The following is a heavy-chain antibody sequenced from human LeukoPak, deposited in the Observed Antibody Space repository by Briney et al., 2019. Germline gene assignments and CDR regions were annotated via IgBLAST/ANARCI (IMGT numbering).Heavy chain of an antibody. J-gene: IGHJ4*02. Sequence: GGSLRLSCAASGFTFSSYAMHWVRQAPGKGLEWVAVISYDGSNKYYADSVKGRFTISRDNSKNTLYLQMSSLRAEDTAVYYCARRGTSCYTVPCYFDYWGQGTLVTVSS. D-gene: IGHD2-2*02. CDR1: GFTFSSYA. CDR3: ARRGTSCYTVPCYFDY. V-gene: IGHV3-30*04. CDR2: ISYDGSNK.